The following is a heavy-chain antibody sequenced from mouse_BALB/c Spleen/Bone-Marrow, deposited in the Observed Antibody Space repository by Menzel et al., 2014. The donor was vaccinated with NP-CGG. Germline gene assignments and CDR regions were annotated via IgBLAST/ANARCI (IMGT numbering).Heavy chain of an antibody. Sequence: EVKLVESGGGLVKPGGSLKLSCAASGFAFSSYDMSWVRQTLEKRLEWVATIRSGGTDTYYSDSVKGRITISRDNARNTLYLQMSSLRSEDTALYYCARRRGYDYAFDYWGQGTTLTVSS. J-gene: IGHJ2*01. CDR1: GFAFSSYD. CDR3: ARRRGYDYAFDY. CDR2: IRSGGTDT. V-gene: IGHV5-9*02. D-gene: IGHD2-4*01.